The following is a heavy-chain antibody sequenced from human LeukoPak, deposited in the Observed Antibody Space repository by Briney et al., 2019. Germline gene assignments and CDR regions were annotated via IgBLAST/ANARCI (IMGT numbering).Heavy chain of an antibody. J-gene: IGHJ4*02. CDR2: INPNSGGT. CDR3: ASSIVYCSSTSCYFN. V-gene: IGHV1-2*02. D-gene: IGHD2-2*01. Sequence: ASVKVSCKASGYTFTGYFMHRVRQAPGQGLEWMGWINPNSGGTNYAQKFQGRVTMTGDTSISTAYMELSRLRSDDTAVYYCASSIVYCSSTSCYFNWGQGTLVTVSS. CDR1: GYTFTGYF.